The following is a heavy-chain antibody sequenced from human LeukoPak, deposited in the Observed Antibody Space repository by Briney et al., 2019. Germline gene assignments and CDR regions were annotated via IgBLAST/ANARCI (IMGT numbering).Heavy chain of an antibody. D-gene: IGHD3-22*01. CDR3: AKRVYGSSVYYGYFDS. V-gene: IGHV3-23*01. Sequence: GGSLRLSCAASGFTFANYVMGWVRQAPGKGLEWVSVISGSGGITYYADSVKGRFTISRDNVKDSLYLQMDSLRAEDTAVYYCAKRVYGSSVYYGYFDSWGQGTLVTVSS. J-gene: IGHJ4*02. CDR1: GFTFANYV. CDR2: ISGSGGIT.